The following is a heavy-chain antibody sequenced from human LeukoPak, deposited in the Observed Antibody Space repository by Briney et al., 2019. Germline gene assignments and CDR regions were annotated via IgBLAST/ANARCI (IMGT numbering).Heavy chain of an antibody. D-gene: IGHD6-19*01. Sequence: SETLSLTCTVSGGSISSYYWSWIRQPPGEGLEWIGYIYYSGSTNYNPSLKSRVTISVDTSKNQFSLKLSSVTAADTAVYYCARGIAVAGGFDYWGQGTLVTVSS. CDR2: IYYSGST. CDR1: GGSISSYY. CDR3: ARGIAVAGGFDY. V-gene: IGHV4-59*01. J-gene: IGHJ4*02.